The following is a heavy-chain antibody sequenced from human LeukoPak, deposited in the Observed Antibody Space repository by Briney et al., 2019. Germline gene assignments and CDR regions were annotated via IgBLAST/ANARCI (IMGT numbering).Heavy chain of an antibody. Sequence: GGSLRLSCAASGFTFSSYAMSWVRQAPGKGLEWVSSISGSGDITYYADSVKGRFTISRDNSKNTLYLQMNSLRAEDTAVYHCAKVSGYNYGFRHHWGLGTLVTVSS. V-gene: IGHV3-23*01. CDR2: ISGSGDIT. CDR3: AKVSGYNYGFRHH. D-gene: IGHD5-18*01. CDR1: GFTFSSYA. J-gene: IGHJ5*02.